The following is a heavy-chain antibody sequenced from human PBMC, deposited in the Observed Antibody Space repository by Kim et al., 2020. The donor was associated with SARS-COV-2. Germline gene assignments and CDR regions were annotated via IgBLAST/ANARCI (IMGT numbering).Heavy chain of an antibody. V-gene: IGHV3-13*01. CDR3: ARAPYGPLDY. Sequence: GGSLRLSCAASVFTLSSYDMHWVRQGTGKGLEWVSTIGTAADTYYPGSVKGRFTISRENAKNSVYLQMNSLRAGDTAVYYCARAPYGPLDYWGQGTLVT. CDR1: VFTLSSYD. D-gene: IGHD3-10*01. J-gene: IGHJ4*02. CDR2: IGTAADT.